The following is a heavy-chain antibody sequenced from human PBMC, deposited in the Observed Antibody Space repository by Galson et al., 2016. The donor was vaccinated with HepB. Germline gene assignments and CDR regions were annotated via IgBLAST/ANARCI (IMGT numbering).Heavy chain of an antibody. V-gene: IGHV3-30*18. CDR2: ISYDGTNK. D-gene: IGHD2-21*01. CDR1: GFSFSTYG. J-gene: IGHJ3*01. CDR3: AKDSLFYCGNDCVPDAFDV. Sequence: SLRLSCAASGFSFSTYGMHWVRQAPGKGLQWVAVISYDGTNKYYADSVTGRFTISRDNFKNTVSLQMSSLRPEDTALYYCAKDSLFYCGNDCVPDAFDVWGQGTMVTVSS.